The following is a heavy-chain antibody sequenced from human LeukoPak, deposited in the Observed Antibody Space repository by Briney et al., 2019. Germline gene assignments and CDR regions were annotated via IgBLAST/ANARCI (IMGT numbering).Heavy chain of an antibody. CDR2: IKQDGREK. CDR1: GFTFSSYS. D-gene: IGHD2-15*01. CDR3: AKFAQRYCSGGSCHPFDY. Sequence: TGGSLSLSCAVSGFTFSSYSMNWVRQAQGQGLEWVANIKQDGREKNSVDSVKGRFTISRDNSKNTLHLQMNSLRAEDTAAYYCAKFAQRYCSGGSCHPFDYWGQGTLVTVSS. V-gene: IGHV3-7*03. J-gene: IGHJ4*02.